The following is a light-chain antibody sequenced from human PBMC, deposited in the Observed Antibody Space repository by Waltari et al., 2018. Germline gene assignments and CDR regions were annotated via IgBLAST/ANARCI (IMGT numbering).Light chain of an antibody. CDR1: QSISHY. CDR2: GAS. J-gene: IGKJ1*01. V-gene: IGKV1-39*01. Sequence: DIQMTQSPSSLSASVGDRVTITCRASQSISHYLNWYQQKPLKAPKLLMFGASSLQSGVPSRFSGSGSGTDFTLTINNVQPEDFATYYCQQSYSSPWTFGQGTRVEIK. CDR3: QQSYSSPWT.